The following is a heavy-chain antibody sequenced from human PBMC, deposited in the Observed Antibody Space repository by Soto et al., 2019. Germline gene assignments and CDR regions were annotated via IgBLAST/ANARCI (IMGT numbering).Heavy chain of an antibody. V-gene: IGHV1-69*01. Sequence: QVQLVQSGAEVKKPGSSVKVSCKASGGTFSSYAISWVRQAPGQGLEWMGGIIPISGTANYAQKFQGRVTITADESTSTAYLELSSLRSEDTAVYYCARGGYYDSSSGLFFWGQGTMVTVSS. J-gene: IGHJ3*01. CDR1: GGTFSSYA. CDR3: ARGGYYDSSSGLFF. D-gene: IGHD3-22*01. CDR2: IIPISGTA.